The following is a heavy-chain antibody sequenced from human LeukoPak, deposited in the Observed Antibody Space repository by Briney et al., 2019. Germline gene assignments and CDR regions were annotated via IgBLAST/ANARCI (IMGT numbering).Heavy chain of an antibody. CDR2: ISSSGSTI. CDR3: ARDRVGFSRSGEPLGY. D-gene: IGHD1-26*01. CDR1: GFTFSSYE. J-gene: IGHJ4*02. Sequence: PGGSLRLSCAASGFTFSSYEMNWVRQAPGKGLEWVSYISSSGSTIYYADSVKGRFTISRDNAKNSLYLQMNSLRAEDTAVYYCARDRVGFSRSGEPLGYWGQGTLVTVSS. V-gene: IGHV3-48*03.